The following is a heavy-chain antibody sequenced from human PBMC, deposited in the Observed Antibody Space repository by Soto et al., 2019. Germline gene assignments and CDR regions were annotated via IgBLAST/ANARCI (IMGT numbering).Heavy chain of an antibody. CDR1: NGSISTNGHY. D-gene: IGHD6-19*01. J-gene: IGHJ4*02. CDR2: IYYTGNS. Sequence: QVQPQESGPELVKSSQTLSLTCTVSNGSISTNGHYWTWIRQRPGKGLEWIAYIYYTGNSYYNPSLKSRLTISIDTSKNQFSLTLRSVTAADTAVYYCAREQWGFDSWGQGTLVTVSS. CDR3: AREQWGFDS. V-gene: IGHV4-31*03.